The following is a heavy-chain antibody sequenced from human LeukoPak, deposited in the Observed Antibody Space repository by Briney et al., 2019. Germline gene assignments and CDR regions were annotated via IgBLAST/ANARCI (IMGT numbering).Heavy chain of an antibody. V-gene: IGHV1-2*02. CDR1: GYTFATYF. D-gene: IGHD2-21*02. J-gene: IGHJ4*02. CDR2: IKPNSGVT. Sequence: ASVKVSYKTSGYTFATYFIHWVRQAPGQGLGWMGYIKPNSGVTNYAQKFRGRVTMTWDTSISTAYIELSGLTSDDTTIYYCARPTYCGSNCYFNFDYWGQGTLVTVSS. CDR3: ARPTYCGSNCYFNFDY.